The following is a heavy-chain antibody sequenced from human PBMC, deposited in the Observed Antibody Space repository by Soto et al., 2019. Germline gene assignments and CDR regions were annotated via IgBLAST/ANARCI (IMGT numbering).Heavy chain of an antibody. Sequence: GGSLRLSCAASGFTFSSYGMHWVRQAPGKGLEWVAVIWYDGSNKYYADSVKGRFTISRDNSKNTLYLQMNSLRAEDTAVYYCAREGLGYSSGWTDAFDIWGQGTMVTVSS. V-gene: IGHV3-33*01. CDR1: GFTFSSYG. D-gene: IGHD6-19*01. J-gene: IGHJ3*02. CDR3: AREGLGYSSGWTDAFDI. CDR2: IWYDGSNK.